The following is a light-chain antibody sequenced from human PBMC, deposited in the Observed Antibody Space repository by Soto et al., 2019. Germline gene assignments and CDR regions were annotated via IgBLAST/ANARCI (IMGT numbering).Light chain of an antibody. V-gene: IGKV1-33*01. CDR1: QDISNY. Sequence: DIQMTQSPSSLSASVGDRVTIACQASQDISNYLHWYQQKPGKAPKLLXXDASNLETGVPSRFSGSGSGTDFTFTISSLQPEDIATYYCQQYDNFPRAINFGQGTRLEIK. CDR3: QQYDNFPRAIN. J-gene: IGKJ5*01. CDR2: DAS.